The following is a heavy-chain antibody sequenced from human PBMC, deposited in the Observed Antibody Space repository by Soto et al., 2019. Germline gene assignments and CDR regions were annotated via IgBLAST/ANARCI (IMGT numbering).Heavy chain of an antibody. Sequence: EVQLLESGGGLVQPGGSLRLSCAASGFTFSSYAMSWVRQAPGKGLEWVSAISGSGGSTYYADSVKGRFTISRDNSKNTLYLQMNSLRAEDTAVYYCASKRPLRFLAWSGDFDYWGQGTLVTVSS. J-gene: IGHJ4*02. CDR3: ASKRPLRFLAWSGDFDY. CDR1: GFTFSSYA. D-gene: IGHD3-3*01. V-gene: IGHV3-23*01. CDR2: ISGSGGST.